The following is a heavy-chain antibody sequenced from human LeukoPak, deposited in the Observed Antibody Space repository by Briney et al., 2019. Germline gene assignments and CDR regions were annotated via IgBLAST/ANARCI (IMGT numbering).Heavy chain of an antibody. CDR2: IYPDDSDV. Sequence: GESLKISCKGYGYSFANYWIAWVRQMPGKGLECMGIIYPDDSDVRYGPSYQGQVTISGDKSISTVYLQWSSLKASDTAMYYCARLGAHSSSWYNEWGQGTLVTVSS. J-gene: IGHJ4*02. CDR1: GYSFANYW. V-gene: IGHV5-51*01. D-gene: IGHD6-13*01. CDR3: ARLGAHSSSWYNE.